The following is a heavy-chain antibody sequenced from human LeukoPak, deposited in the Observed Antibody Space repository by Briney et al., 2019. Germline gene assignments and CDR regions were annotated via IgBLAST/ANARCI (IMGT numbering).Heavy chain of an antibody. CDR1: GFSFARHA. D-gene: IGHD6-13*01. CDR2: ISGGGGST. J-gene: IGHJ4*02. Sequence: GGSLRLSCVGSGFSFARHALTWVRQAPGKGLEWVSTISGGGGSTHYADSVKGRFTISRDNSKDTVFLQMNNLRAEDTAIYYCAREGGSCTSNSCFDYFGYWGQGTLVTVSS. V-gene: IGHV3-23*01. CDR3: AREGGSCTSNSCFDYFGY.